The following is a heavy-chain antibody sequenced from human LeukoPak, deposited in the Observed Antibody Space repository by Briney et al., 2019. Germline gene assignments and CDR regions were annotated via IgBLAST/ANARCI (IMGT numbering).Heavy chain of an antibody. J-gene: IGHJ4*02. CDR3: ARAAAADLANHFDY. CDR2: INPNTFGT. CDR1: GYPFIRYY. Sequence: ASVKVSCPPSGYPFIRYYIHWVRQAPGQRLEGMGWINPNTFGTNYAQNFQGRVTMTRDMSISTAYMEVSRLRSDDTAVYYCARAAAADLANHFDYGGQGTLVTVS. D-gene: IGHD6-13*01. V-gene: IGHV1-2*02.